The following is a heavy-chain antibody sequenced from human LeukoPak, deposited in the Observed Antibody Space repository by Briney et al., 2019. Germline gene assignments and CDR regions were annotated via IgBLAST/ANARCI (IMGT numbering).Heavy chain of an antibody. CDR2: IYSRAST. Sequence: PSETLSLTCTVSDGSISSYYWSWIRQPTGKGLEWIGRIYSRASTNYNPSLKSRVTMSVDTSKNQFSLKLSSVTAADTGVYYCARDRYDSVYNWFDPWGQGTLVTVSS. J-gene: IGHJ5*02. V-gene: IGHV4-4*07. D-gene: IGHD3-22*01. CDR1: DGSISSYY. CDR3: ARDRYDSVYNWFDP.